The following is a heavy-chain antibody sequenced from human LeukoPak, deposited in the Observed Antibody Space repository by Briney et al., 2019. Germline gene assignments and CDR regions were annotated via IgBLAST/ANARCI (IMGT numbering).Heavy chain of an antibody. V-gene: IGHV3-23*01. CDR1: GFTFSSYA. J-gene: IGHJ4*02. CDR3: AKDGLSDFWTDEGYFDY. D-gene: IGHD3/OR15-3a*01. CDR2: ISGSGGST. Sequence: GGSLRLSCAASGFTFSSYAMSWVRQAPGEGLERVSAISGSGGSTYYAGSVKGRFTISRDNSKNTLYLQMNSLRAEDTAVYFCAKDGLSDFWTDEGYFDYWGQGTLVTVSS.